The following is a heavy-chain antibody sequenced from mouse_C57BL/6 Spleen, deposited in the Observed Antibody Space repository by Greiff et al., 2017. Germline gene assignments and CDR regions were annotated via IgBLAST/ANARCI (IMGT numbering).Heavy chain of an antibody. V-gene: IGHV1-82*01. J-gene: IGHJ1*03. D-gene: IGHD1-1*01. CDR1: GYAFSSSW. Sequence: VQVVESGPELVKPGASVKISCKASGYAFSSSWMNWVKQRPGKGLEWIGRIYPGDGDTNYNGKFKGKATLTADKSSSTAYMQLSSLTSEDSAVYFCARFREITTRYFDVWGTGTTVTVSS. CDR3: ARFREITTRYFDV. CDR2: IYPGDGDT.